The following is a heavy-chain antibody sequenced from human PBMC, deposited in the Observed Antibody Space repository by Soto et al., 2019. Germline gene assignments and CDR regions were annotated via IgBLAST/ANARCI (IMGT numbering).Heavy chain of an antibody. D-gene: IGHD6-19*01. CDR1: GGSFSCYY. J-gene: IGHJ6*02. CDR2: INHSGST. CDR3: ARGVXVQFSSGWYLYYYGMDV. V-gene: IGHV4-34*01. Sequence: SETLSLTCAVYGGSFSCYYWNWIRQPPGKGLEWIGEINHSGSTNYNPSLKSRVTISVDTSKNQFSLKLSSVTAADTAVYYCARGVXVQFSSGWYLYYYGMDVWGQGTTVTVSS.